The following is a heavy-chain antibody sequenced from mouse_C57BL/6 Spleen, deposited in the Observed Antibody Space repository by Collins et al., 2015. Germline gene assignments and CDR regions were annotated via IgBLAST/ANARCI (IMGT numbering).Heavy chain of an antibody. V-gene: IGHV2-9-2*01. CDR1: GFSLTSYD. CDR2: IWTGGGT. Sequence: QVQLKESGPGLVAPSQSLSITCTVSGFSLTSYDISWIRQPPGKGLEWLGVIWTGGGTNYNSAFMSRLSISKDNSKSQVFLKMNSLQTDDTAIYYCVREITTATAYYFDYWGQGTTLTVSS. J-gene: IGHJ2*01. D-gene: IGHD1-2*01. CDR3: VREITTATAYYFDY.